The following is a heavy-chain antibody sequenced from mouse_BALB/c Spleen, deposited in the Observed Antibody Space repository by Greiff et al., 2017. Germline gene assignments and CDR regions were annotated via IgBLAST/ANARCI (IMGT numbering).Heavy chain of an antibody. D-gene: IGHD1-2*01. CDR1: GFTFSSYG. J-gene: IGHJ4*01. V-gene: IGHV5-6-3*01. CDR3: ARALHYYGYVNYYAMDY. Sequence: EVKLMESGGGLVQPGGSLKLSCAASGFTFSSYGMSWVRQTPDKRLELVATINSNGGSTYYPDSVKGRFTISRDNAKNTLYLQMSSLKSEDTAMYYCARALHYYGYVNYYAMDYWGQGTSVTVSS. CDR2: INSNGGST.